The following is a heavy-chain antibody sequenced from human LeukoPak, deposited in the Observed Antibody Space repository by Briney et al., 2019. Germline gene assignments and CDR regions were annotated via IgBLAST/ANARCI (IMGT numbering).Heavy chain of an antibody. Sequence: SETLSLTCTVSGGSISRSSYYWGWIRQPPGKGLEWIGSIYYSGSTYYNPSLKSRVTISVDTSKNQFSLKLSSVTAADTAVYYCARLSRSILDYWGQGTLVTVSS. CDR2: IYYSGST. J-gene: IGHJ4*02. CDR3: ARLSRSILDY. V-gene: IGHV4-39*01. CDR1: GGSISRSSYY. D-gene: IGHD6-6*01.